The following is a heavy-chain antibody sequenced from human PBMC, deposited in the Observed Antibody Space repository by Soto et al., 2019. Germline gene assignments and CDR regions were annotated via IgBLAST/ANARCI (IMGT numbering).Heavy chain of an antibody. CDR2: IYYSGST. CDR3: ASSGGVVVPDY. D-gene: IGHD2-15*01. Sequence: QLQLQESGPGLVKPSETLSLTCTVSGGSISSSSYYWGWIRQPPGKGLEWIGSIYYSGSTYYNPSLKSRVTISIDTSKNQFSLKLSSVTAAYTAVYYCASSGGVVVPDYWGQGTLVTVSS. J-gene: IGHJ4*02. CDR1: GGSISSSSYY. V-gene: IGHV4-39*01.